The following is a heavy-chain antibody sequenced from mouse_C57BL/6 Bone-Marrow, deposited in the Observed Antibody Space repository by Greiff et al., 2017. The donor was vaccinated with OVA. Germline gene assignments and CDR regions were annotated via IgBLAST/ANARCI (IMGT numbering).Heavy chain of an antibody. CDR2: FYPGSGST. Sequence: QVQLQQPGAELVKPGASVKMSCKASGYTFTSYWITWVKQRPGQGLEWIGDFYPGSGSTNYNEKFKSKATLTVEKSSSTAYMRLSSLTSADYAVYSCARGRTWFAYWGQGTLVTVSA. CDR1: GYTFTSYW. CDR3: ARGRTWFAY. J-gene: IGHJ3*01. V-gene: IGHV1-55*01.